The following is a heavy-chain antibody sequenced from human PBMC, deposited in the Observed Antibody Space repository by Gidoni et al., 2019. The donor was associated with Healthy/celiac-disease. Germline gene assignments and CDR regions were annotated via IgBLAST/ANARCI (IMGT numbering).Heavy chain of an antibody. V-gene: IGHV4-34*01. J-gene: IGHJ5*02. CDR1: GGSVSGSY. D-gene: IGHD3-22*01. Sequence: QVQLQQWGAGLLKPSETLSLTCAVYGGSVSGSYWRWSRQPPGKGLEWIGQINHSGSTNYNPSLKSRVTISVDTSKNQFSLKLSSVTAADTAVYYCARSCSGYYSRRVWFDPWGQGTLVTVSS. CDR2: INHSGST. CDR3: ARSCSGYYSRRVWFDP.